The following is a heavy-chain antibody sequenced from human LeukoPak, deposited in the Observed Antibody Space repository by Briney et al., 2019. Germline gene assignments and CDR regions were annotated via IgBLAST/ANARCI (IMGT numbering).Heavy chain of an antibody. V-gene: IGHV3-7*01. CDR2: IKPDGTEK. CDR1: GFDFSNYW. J-gene: IGHJ4*02. CDR3: ARGGNSSWDY. D-gene: IGHD5-24*01. Sequence: PGGSLRLSCAASGFDFSNYWMSWVRQAPGKGLEWVANIKPDGTEKYYVDSLKGRFTISRDNAKNSLYLQMNSLRVEDTAVYYCARGGNSSWDYWGQGALVTVSS.